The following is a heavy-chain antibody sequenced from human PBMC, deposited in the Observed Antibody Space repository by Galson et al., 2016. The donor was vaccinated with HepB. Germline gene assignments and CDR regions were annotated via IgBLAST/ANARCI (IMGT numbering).Heavy chain of an antibody. CDR1: GFSFSSYT. D-gene: IGHD6-19*01. CDR2: IRCDGCYT. V-gene: IGHV3-23*01. Sequence: SLRLSCAASGFSFSSYTISWVRQAPGKGLEWVSGIRCDGCYTYYADSVKGRFTISRDNSRNTLYLQVNSLRAEDTAVYYCAIPIVSRGWYIFDYWGQGTLVTVSP. J-gene: IGHJ4*02. CDR3: AIPIVSRGWYIFDY.